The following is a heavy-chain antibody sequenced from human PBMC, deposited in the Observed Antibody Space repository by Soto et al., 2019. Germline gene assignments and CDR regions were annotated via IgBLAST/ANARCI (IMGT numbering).Heavy chain of an antibody. CDR2: ISAYNGNT. CDR1: GYTFTSYG. D-gene: IGHD2-2*01. V-gene: IGHV1-18*01. Sequence: ASVKVSCKASGYTFTSYGISWVRQAPGQGLEWMGWISAYNGNTNYAQKLQGRVTMTTDTSTSTAYMELRSLRSDDTAVYYCARSGFTVVVPAAMLGFDFDYWGQGTLVTVSS. J-gene: IGHJ4*02. CDR3: ARSGFTVVVPAAMLGFDFDY.